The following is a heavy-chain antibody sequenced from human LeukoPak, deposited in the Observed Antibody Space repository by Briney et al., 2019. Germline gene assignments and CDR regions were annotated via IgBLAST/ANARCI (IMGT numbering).Heavy chain of an antibody. CDR1: GGSISAGSYY. V-gene: IGHV4-61*10. CDR3: ARDEGEYYFDY. CDR2: IYYSGST. Sequence: SETLSLTCTVSGGSISAGSYYWSWIRQPAGRGLEWIGYIYYSGSTNYNPSLKSRVTISVDTSKNQFSLKLSSVTAADTAVYYCARDEGEYYFDYWGQGTLVTVSS. J-gene: IGHJ4*02. D-gene: IGHD3-16*01.